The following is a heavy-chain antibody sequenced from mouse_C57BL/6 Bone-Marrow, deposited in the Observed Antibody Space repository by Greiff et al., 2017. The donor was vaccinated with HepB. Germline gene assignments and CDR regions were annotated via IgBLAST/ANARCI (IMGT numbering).Heavy chain of an antibody. CDR2: IYPGGGYT. CDR3: ARSDYYGSSSWFAY. D-gene: IGHD1-1*01. V-gene: IGHV1-63*01. Sequence: VKLQESGAELVRPGTSVKMSCKASGYTFTNYWIGWAKQRPGHGLEWIGDIYPGGGYTNYNEKFKGKATLTADKSSSTAYMQFSSLTSEDSAIYYCARSDYYGSSSWFAYWGQGTLVTVSA. CDR1: GYTFTNYW. J-gene: IGHJ3*01.